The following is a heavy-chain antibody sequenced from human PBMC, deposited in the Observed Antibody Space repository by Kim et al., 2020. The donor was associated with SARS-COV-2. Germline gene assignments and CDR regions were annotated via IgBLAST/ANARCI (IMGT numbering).Heavy chain of an antibody. J-gene: IGHJ4*02. V-gene: IGHV3-30*02. CDR3: AKRWYYFDY. Sequence: SNKYYADSVKGRFTISRDNSKNTLYLQMNSLRAEDTAVYYCAKRWYYFDYWGQGTLVTVSS. CDR2: SNK. D-gene: IGHD2-15*01.